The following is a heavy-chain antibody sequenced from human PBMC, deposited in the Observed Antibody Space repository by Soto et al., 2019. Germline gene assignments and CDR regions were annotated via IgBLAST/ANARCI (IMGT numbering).Heavy chain of an antibody. V-gene: IGHV1-3*05. CDR3: ARDSSMVRGVINWFDP. CDR1: GYTFTSYA. CDR2: INAGNGNT. Sequence: QVQLVQSGAEEKKPGASVKVSCKASGYTFTSYAMHWVRQAPGQRLEWMGWINAGNGNTKYSQKFQGRVTITRDTSASTAYMELSSLRSEDTAVHYCARDSSMVRGVINWFDPWGQGTLVTVSS. D-gene: IGHD3-10*01. J-gene: IGHJ5*02.